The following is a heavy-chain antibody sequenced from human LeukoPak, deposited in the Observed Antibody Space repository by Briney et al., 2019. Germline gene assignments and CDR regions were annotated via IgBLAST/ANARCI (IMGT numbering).Heavy chain of an antibody. CDR1: GGTFSSYA. V-gene: IGHV1-69*04. CDR3: AGRDKYYFDY. CDR2: IIPILGIA. Sequence: GALVKVSCKASGGTFSSYAISWVRQAPGQGLEWMGRIIPILGIANYAQKFQGRVTITADKSTSTAYMELSSLRSEDTAVYYCAGRDKYYFDYWGQGTLVTVSS. J-gene: IGHJ4*02.